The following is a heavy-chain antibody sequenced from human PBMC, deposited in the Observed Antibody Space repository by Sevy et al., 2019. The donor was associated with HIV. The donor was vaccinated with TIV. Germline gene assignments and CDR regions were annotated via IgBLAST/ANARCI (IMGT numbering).Heavy chain of an antibody. CDR2: IWYDGTIK. D-gene: IGHD2-21*02. CDR1: GFTFSSYV. J-gene: IGHJ4*02. Sequence: GGSLRLSCAASGFTFSSYVMHWVRQAPGKGLEWVALIWYDGTIKYYADSVKGRLTISRDNFKDTLFLQMNSLTPEDTAVYYCARGRGYCGGHCYSIDYRGQGALVTVSS. CDR3: ARGRGYCGGHCYSIDY. V-gene: IGHV3-33*08.